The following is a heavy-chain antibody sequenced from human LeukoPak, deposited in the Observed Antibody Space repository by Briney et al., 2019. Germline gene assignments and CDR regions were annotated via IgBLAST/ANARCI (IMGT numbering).Heavy chain of an antibody. V-gene: IGHV3-43*01. J-gene: IGHJ4*02. CDR2: ISWDGGST. D-gene: IGHD6-19*01. Sequence: GGSLRLSCAASGFTFSSYAMSWVRQAPGKGLEWVSLISWDGGSTYYADSVKGRFTISRDNSKNSLYLQMNSLRTEDTALYYCAKDGSSGWSPNFDYWGQGTLVTVSS. CDR3: AKDGSSGWSPNFDY. CDR1: GFTFSSYA.